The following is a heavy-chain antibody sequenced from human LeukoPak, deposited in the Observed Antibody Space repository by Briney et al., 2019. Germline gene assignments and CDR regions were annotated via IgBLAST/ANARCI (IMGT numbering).Heavy chain of an antibody. V-gene: IGHV3-23*01. D-gene: IGHD1-26*01. J-gene: IGHJ4*02. CDR3: ARVLPKWELDY. CDR1: GFTFSNSA. Sequence: GGSLRLSCAASGFTFSNSAMNWVRQAPGKGPEWVSAISGSGYNTYYADSVVGRFTISRDNSKNTLYLQMNSLRPEDTAVYYCARVLPKWELDYWGQGTLVTVSS. CDR2: ISGSGYNT.